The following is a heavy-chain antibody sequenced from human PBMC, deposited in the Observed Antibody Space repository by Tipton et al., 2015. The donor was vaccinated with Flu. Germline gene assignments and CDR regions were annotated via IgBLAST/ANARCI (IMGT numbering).Heavy chain of an antibody. Sequence: TLSLTCTVSGGPITSGADYWSWIRQHPGKGLEWIGHIYYIGSTNYNPSLKSRVIISMDTSKNQFSLKLSSMTAADTAVYYCARMEWTVTTPRYFDLWGRGTLVTVSS. J-gene: IGHJ2*01. V-gene: IGHV4-31*03. D-gene: IGHD4-17*01. CDR1: GGPITSGADY. CDR3: ARMEWTVTTPRYFDL. CDR2: IYYIGST.